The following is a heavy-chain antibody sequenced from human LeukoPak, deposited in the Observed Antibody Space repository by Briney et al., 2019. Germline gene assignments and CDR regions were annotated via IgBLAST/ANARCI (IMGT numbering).Heavy chain of an antibody. V-gene: IGHV3-30*18. CDR2: ISYDGSNK. J-gene: IGHJ4*02. Sequence: GRSLRLSCAASGFTFSSYGMHWVRQAPGKGLEWVAVISYDGSNKYYADSVKGRFTISRDNSKNTLYLQMNSLRAEDTAVYYCAKGDAFWAVQTYYFGYWGQGTLVTVSS. CDR1: GFTFSSYG. CDR3: AKGDAFWAVQTYYFGY. D-gene: IGHD3-3*02.